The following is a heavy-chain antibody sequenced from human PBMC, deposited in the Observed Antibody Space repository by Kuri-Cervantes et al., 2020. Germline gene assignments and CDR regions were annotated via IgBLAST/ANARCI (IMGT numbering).Heavy chain of an antibody. J-gene: IGHJ6*02. CDR2: IKQDGSEK. V-gene: IGHV3-7*01. Sequence: GGSLRLSCAASGFTFSSYWMSWVRQAPGKGLEWVANIKQDGSEKYYVDSVKGRFTISRDNAKNSLYLQMNSLRAEDTAVYYCARDKGFGELSQYGMDVWGQGTTVTVSS. CDR1: GFTFSSYW. D-gene: IGHD3-10*01. CDR3: ARDKGFGELSQYGMDV.